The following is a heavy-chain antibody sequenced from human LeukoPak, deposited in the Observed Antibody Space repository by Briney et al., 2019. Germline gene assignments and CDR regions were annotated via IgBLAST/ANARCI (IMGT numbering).Heavy chain of an antibody. CDR3: ASARDSGSYPSPFDY. J-gene: IGHJ4*02. Sequence: GASVKVSCKASGYTFTAYDIHWGRQAPGHGLEWMGWINADSGGTNHPQRFQARVSMTRDTSISTAYMEPSRLSSDDTAVYYCASARDSGSYPSPFDYWGQGTMLSVPS. D-gene: IGHD1-26*01. V-gene: IGHV1-2*02. CDR1: GYTFTAYD. CDR2: INADSGGT.